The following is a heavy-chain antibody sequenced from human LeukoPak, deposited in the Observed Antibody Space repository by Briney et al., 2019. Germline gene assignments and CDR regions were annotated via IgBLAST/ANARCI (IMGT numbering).Heavy chain of an antibody. CDR3: AKDFVRYNIQFDY. CDR2: IGSAGDT. Sequence: GGSLRLSCAASGFTFSSYDMHWVRQATGKGLEWVSVIGSAGDTYYPGSVKGRFTVSRENGKNSWYLQMNSLRAEDTALYYCAKDFVRYNIQFDYWGQGALVTVSS. V-gene: IGHV3-13*01. J-gene: IGHJ4*02. D-gene: IGHD1-1*01. CDR1: GFTFSSYD.